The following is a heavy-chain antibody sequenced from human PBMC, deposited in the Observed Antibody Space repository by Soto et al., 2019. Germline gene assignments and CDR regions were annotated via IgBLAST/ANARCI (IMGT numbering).Heavy chain of an antibody. D-gene: IGHD2-2*01. Sequence: PSETLSLTCAVYGGSFSGYYWSWIRQPPGKGLEWIGEINHSGSTNYNPSLKSRVTISVDTSKNQFSLKLSSVTAADTAVYYCARVILGVVVPAEASNWFDPWGQGTLVTVSS. J-gene: IGHJ5*02. CDR2: INHSGST. V-gene: IGHV4-34*01. CDR1: GGSFSGYY. CDR3: ARVILGVVVPAEASNWFDP.